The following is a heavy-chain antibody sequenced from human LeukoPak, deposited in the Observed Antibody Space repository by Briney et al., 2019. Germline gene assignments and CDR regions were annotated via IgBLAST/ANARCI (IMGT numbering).Heavy chain of an antibody. Sequence: ASVKVSCKASGYTFTSYGISWVRQAPGQRLVWMGWISAYNGNTNYAQKLQGRVTMTTDTSTSTAYMELRSLRSDDTAVYYCARGCSGGSCYENWFDPWGQGTLVTVSS. CDR1: GYTFTSYG. CDR2: ISAYNGNT. V-gene: IGHV1-18*04. D-gene: IGHD2-15*01. CDR3: ARGCSGGSCYENWFDP. J-gene: IGHJ5*02.